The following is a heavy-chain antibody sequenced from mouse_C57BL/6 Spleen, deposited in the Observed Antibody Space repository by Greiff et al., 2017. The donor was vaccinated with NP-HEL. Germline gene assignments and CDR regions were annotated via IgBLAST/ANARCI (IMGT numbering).Heavy chain of an antibody. D-gene: IGHD2-4*01. J-gene: IGHJ2*01. CDR2: INPNNGGT. CDR1: GYTFTDYN. Sequence: EVKLQQSGPELVKPGASVKMSCKASGYTFTDYNMHWVKQSHGKSLEWIGYINPNNGGTSYNQKFKGKATLTVNKSSSTAYMELRSLTSEDSAVYYCARAYDYVFDYWGQGTTLTVSS. V-gene: IGHV1-22*01. CDR3: ARAYDYVFDY.